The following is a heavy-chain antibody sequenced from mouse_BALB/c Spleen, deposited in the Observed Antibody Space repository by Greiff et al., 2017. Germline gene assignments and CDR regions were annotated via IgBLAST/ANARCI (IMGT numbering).Heavy chain of an antibody. Sequence: EVKVVESGGGLVKPGGSLKLSCAASGFTFSSYTMSWVRQTPEKRLEWVATISSGGGNTYYPDSVKGRFTISRDNAKNNLYLQMSSLRSEDTALYYCARFYYEGFAYWGQGTLVTVSA. J-gene: IGHJ3*01. CDR3: ARFYYEGFAY. D-gene: IGHD1-1*01. CDR2: ISSGGGNT. V-gene: IGHV5-9*03. CDR1: GFTFSSYT.